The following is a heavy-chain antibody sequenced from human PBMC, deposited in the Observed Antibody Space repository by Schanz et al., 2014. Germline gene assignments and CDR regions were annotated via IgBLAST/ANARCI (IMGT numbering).Heavy chain of an antibody. CDR3: ARGPSQGYSYGHNIGAYYYGMDV. V-gene: IGHV1-69*02. J-gene: IGHJ6*02. CDR2: IIPILGIA. D-gene: IGHD5-18*01. Sequence: QVQLVQSGPEVKKPGSSMKVSCKASGGTFNSYTINWVRQAPGQGLEWMGRIIPILGIANYAQKFQGRVTITADTSTTTAYMELSSLRSEDTAVYYCARGPSQGYSYGHNIGAYYYGMDVWGQGTTVTVSS. CDR1: GGTFNSYT.